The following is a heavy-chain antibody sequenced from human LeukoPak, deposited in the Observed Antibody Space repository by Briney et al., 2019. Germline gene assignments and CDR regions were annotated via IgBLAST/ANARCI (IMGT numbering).Heavy chain of an antibody. Sequence: PSETLSLTCAVYGGSFSGYYWSWIRQPPGNGLEWIGEINHSGSTNYNPSLKSRVTISVDTSKNQFSLKLSSVTAADTAVYYCARGTYYYDSSGYYSPFDDYWGQGTLVTVSS. D-gene: IGHD3-22*01. CDR2: INHSGST. CDR3: ARGTYYYDSSGYYSPFDDY. J-gene: IGHJ4*02. CDR1: GGSFSGYY. V-gene: IGHV4-34*01.